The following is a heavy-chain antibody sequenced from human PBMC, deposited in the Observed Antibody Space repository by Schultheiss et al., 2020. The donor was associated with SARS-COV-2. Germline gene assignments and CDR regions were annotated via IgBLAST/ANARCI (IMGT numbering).Heavy chain of an antibody. D-gene: IGHD1-1*01. J-gene: IGHJ4*02. CDR1: GGSISSYY. Sequence: SQTLSLTCTVSGGSISSYYWSWIRQPPGKGLEWIGYIYYSGSTNYNPSLKSRVTISVDTSKNQFSLKLSSVTAADTAVYYCARLSLGWNVLGYWGQGTLVTVSS. CDR3: ARLSLGWNVLGY. CDR2: IYYSGST. V-gene: IGHV4-59*08.